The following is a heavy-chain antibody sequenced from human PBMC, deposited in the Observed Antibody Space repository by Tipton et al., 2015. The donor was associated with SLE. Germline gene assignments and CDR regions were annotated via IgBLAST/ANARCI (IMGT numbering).Heavy chain of an antibody. CDR2: IYYSGST. D-gene: IGHD6-19*01. V-gene: IGHV4-39*07. J-gene: IGHJ4*02. Sequence: TLSLTCTVSGGSISISNYFWGWIRQPPGKGLEWIGNIYYSGSTHYNPSLKSRVTMSVDTSKNQFSLKLTSLTAADTALYYCARNKAVAGTVIEYWGPGTLVTVSS. CDR1: GGSISISNYF. CDR3: ARNKAVAGTVIEY.